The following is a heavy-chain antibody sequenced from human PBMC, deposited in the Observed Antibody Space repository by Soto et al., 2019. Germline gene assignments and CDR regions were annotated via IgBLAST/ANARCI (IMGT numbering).Heavy chain of an antibody. CDR1: GLLFSIYS. D-gene: IGHD6-19*01. J-gene: IGHJ4*02. Sequence: VQLVESGGGLVQPGGSLRLTCAAFGLLFSIYSMNWVRKAPGKGLEWSSYITSDTNTIKYVDSVKGRFTISKDNAENLVDLKMNSLRDEDTAVYFCAISVEGHFDYWGQGTVVSFSS. CDR2: ITSDTNTI. CDR3: AISVEGHFDY. V-gene: IGHV3-48*02.